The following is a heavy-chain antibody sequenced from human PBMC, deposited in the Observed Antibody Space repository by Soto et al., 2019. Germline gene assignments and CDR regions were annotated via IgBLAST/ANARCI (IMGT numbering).Heavy chain of an antibody. V-gene: IGHV4-39*02. Sequence: ASETLSLTCTVSSGPSTTHSWAWIRQPPGKGLEWIASIYYSGSTYYNPSLKSRATISVDTSKNQFSLKLTSVTAADTAVYYCAREYESSPTDWGQGTLVTVSS. CDR3: AREYESSPTD. CDR2: IYYSGST. J-gene: IGHJ4*02. CDR1: SGPSTTHS. D-gene: IGHD6-13*01.